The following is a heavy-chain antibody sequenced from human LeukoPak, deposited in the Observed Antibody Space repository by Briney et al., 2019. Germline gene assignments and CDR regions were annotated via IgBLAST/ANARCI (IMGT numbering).Heavy chain of an antibody. D-gene: IGHD2-8*01. CDR3: ARLYCTNGVCYTTGGYYMDV. J-gene: IGHJ6*03. CDR2: MSYSGST. Sequence: PSETLSLTCTVSGGSISSSSYYWGWIRQPPGEGLEWIVSMSYSGSTYYNPSLKSRVTIAVDTSKTQFSLKLSSVTAADTAVYYCARLYCTNGVCYTTGGYYMDVWGKGTTVTVSS. CDR1: GGSISSSSYY. V-gene: IGHV4-39*01.